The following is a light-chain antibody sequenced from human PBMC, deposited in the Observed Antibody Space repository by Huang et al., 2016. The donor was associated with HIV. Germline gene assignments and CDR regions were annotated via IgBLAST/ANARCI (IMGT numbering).Light chain of an antibody. J-gene: IGKJ1*01. Sequence: DIIMTQSPDSLAVSLGERATLNCRSSQSVYSSSTSKDYMAWFQQKPGQHPILLLFWASTREAGVPDRFTGSGSGTHFTLTIASLEAEDAAIYYCQQYYSSPQTFGQGTRVEVK. CDR2: WAS. CDR1: QSVYSSSTSKDY. V-gene: IGKV4-1*01. CDR3: QQYYSSPQT.